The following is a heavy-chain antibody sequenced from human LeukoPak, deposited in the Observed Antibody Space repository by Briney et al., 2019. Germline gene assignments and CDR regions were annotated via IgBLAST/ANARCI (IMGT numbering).Heavy chain of an antibody. J-gene: IGHJ4*02. CDR1: GYTFIGYY. Sequence: ASVKVSCKASGYTFIGYYMHWVRQAPGQGLEWMGWINPNSGGTNYAQKFQGRVTMTRDTSISTAYMELSRLRSDDTAVYYCARAKSVLLWFGELLPSFDYWGQGTLVTASS. D-gene: IGHD3-10*01. CDR2: INPNSGGT. V-gene: IGHV1-2*02. CDR3: ARAKSVLLWFGELLPSFDY.